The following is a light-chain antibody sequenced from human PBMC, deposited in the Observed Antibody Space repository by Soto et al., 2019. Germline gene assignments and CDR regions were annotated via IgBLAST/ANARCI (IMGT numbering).Light chain of an antibody. J-gene: IGLJ3*02. CDR1: SSNIGINT. Sequence: QSVLTQPPSASGTPGQRVTISCSGSSSNIGINTVNWYQQLPGTAPKLLIYSFYQRPSGVPDRFSGSKSGTSASLAISGLRSEDEADYYCAAWDDSLRGWVFGGGTKLTVL. V-gene: IGLV1-44*01. CDR3: AAWDDSLRGWV. CDR2: SFY.